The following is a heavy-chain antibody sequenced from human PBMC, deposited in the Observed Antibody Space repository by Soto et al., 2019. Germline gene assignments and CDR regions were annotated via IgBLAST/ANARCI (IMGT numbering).Heavy chain of an antibody. J-gene: IGHJ4*02. CDR2: ISGSGSTI. D-gene: IGHD6-13*01. Sequence: QVQLVESGGGLVKPGGSLRLSCVASGFTFSDYYMSWFRQAPGKGLEWVSYISGSGSTIHDADSVKGRFTISRDNAKYSLYLQMTSLRAEDTAVYYCARLGSIAAAGTPDYWGQGTLVTVTS. V-gene: IGHV3-11*01. CDR1: GFTFSDYY. CDR3: ARLGSIAAAGTPDY.